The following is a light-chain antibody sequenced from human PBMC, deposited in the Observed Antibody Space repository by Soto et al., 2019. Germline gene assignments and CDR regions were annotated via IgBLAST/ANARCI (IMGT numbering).Light chain of an antibody. CDR2: SAS. V-gene: IGKV3-15*01. CDR3: KQYKEWPPFT. Sequence: EIVLTQSPATLSLSPGERATLSCRASQSVSSYLAWYQQKPGQAPRLLIYSASIRATGIPARFSGSGSGTEFTLSISSLQSEDFAVYYCKQYKEWPPFTFGQGTRLEIK. J-gene: IGKJ5*01. CDR1: QSVSSY.